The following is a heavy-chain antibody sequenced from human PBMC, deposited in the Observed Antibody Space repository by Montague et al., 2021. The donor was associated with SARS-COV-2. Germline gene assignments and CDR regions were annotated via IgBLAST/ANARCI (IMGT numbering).Heavy chain of an antibody. J-gene: IGHJ3*02. CDR2: IYNTGRT. V-gene: IGHV4-61*08. CDR3: ATEMPADDVFDI. Sequence: SETLSLTCTVSGGSVTSGDYYWTWIRQPPGKGLEWIGYIYNTGRTNYNPSLKSRVTISMDTSKNRFSLKVDSVSAADTAVYYCATEMPADDVFDIWGQGTMVTVSS. CDR1: GGSVTSGDYY. D-gene: IGHD2-2*01.